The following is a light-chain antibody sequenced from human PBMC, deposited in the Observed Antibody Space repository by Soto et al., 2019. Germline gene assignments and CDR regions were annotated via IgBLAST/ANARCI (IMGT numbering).Light chain of an antibody. CDR1: SSDVGDYDF. Sequence: QSVLTQPASVSGSPGQSITISCTGTSSDVGDYDFVSWYQQYPGKAPKLIIYDVYNRPSGVSLRFSGSKSGNTASLTIFGLQAEDEADYYCCSHPFTNTHVVFGAGTKVTVL. CDR3: CSHPFTNTHVV. V-gene: IGLV2-14*01. CDR2: DVY. J-gene: IGLJ2*01.